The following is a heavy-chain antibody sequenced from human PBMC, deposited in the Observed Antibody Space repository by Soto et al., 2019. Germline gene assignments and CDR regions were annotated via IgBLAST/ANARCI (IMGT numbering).Heavy chain of an antibody. Sequence: GGSLRLSCEASGFTFSNYGINWVRQAPGKGLEWVSHISSSSSTIYYADSVKGRFTISRDNARNSVYLQMYSLRSDDTAVYYCAVCSGGSCYSANWFDPWGQGTLVTVSS. J-gene: IGHJ5*02. V-gene: IGHV3-48*01. CDR1: GFTFSNYG. CDR3: AVCSGGSCYSANWFDP. D-gene: IGHD2-15*01. CDR2: ISSSSSTI.